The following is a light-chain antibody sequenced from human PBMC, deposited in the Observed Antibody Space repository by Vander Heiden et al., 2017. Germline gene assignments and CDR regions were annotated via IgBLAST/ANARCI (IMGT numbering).Light chain of an antibody. J-gene: IGLJ2*01. CDR2: DDS. Sequence: SYVLTPPPSVSVAPRQTARITCGGNNIGSKSVHWYQQKPGQAPVRVVYDDSDRPSGIPERFSGSNSGNTATLKITRVEAGDEADYYCHAWASSSDQDVFGGGTKMTVL. V-gene: IGLV3-21*02. CDR3: HAWASSSDQDV. CDR1: NIGSKS.